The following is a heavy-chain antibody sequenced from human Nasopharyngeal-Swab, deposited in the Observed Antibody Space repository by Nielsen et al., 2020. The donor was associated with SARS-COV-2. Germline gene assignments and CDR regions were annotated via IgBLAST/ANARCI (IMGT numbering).Heavy chain of an antibody. V-gene: IGHV3-53*01. D-gene: IGHD4-11*01. J-gene: IGHJ4*02. CDR1: GFTVSSNY. CDR3: ARDRRFARNYYFDY. CDR2: IYSGGST. Sequence: GESLKISCAASGFTVSSNYMSWVRQAPGKGLEWVSVIYSGGSTYYADSVKGRFTISRDNSKNTLYLQMNSLRAEDTAVYYCARDRRFARNYYFDYWGQGTLVTVSS.